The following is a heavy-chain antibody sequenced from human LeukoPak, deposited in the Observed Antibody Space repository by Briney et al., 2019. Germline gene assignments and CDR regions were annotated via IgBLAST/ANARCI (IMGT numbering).Heavy chain of an antibody. CDR3: ARDMESGSTRGRAFNI. CDR1: GGSISSYY. J-gene: IGHJ3*02. D-gene: IGHD1-26*01. V-gene: IGHV4-59*01. Sequence: SETLSLTCTVSGGSISSYYWSWIRQPPGKGLEWIGSIYYSGATNYNPSLKTRVTISVDTSKNQFSLKLSSVTAADTAMYFCARDMESGSTRGRAFNIWGQGTMVTVSS. CDR2: IYYSGAT.